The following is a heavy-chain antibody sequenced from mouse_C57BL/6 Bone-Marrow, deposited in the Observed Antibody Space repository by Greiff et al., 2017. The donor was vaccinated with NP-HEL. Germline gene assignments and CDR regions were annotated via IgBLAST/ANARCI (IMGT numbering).Heavy chain of an antibody. J-gene: IGHJ3*01. CDR1: GYTFTSYG. V-gene: IGHV1-81*01. CDR3: ARPAGFFAY. CDR2: IYPRSGNT. Sequence: VKLVESGAELARPGASVKLSCKASGYTFTSYGISWVKQRTGQGLEWIGEIYPRSGNTYYNEKFKGKATLTADKSSSTAYMELRSLTSEDSAVYFCARPAGFFAYWGQGTLVTVSA.